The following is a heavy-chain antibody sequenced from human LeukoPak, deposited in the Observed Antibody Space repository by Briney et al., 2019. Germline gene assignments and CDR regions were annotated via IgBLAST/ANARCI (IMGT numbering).Heavy chain of an antibody. J-gene: IGHJ6*03. Sequence: GASVKVSCKASGYTFTGYYMHWVRQAPGQGLEWMGWINPNSGGTNYAQKFQGRVTMTRDTSISTAYMELSRLRADDTAVYYCARTGYSYGSHYYYYYMDVWGKGTTVTVSS. CDR2: INPNSGGT. V-gene: IGHV1-2*02. CDR3: ARTGYSYGSHYYYYYMDV. CDR1: GYTFTGYY. D-gene: IGHD5-18*01.